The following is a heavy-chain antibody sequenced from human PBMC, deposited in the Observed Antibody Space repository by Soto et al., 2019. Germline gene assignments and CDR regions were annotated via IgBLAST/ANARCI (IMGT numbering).Heavy chain of an antibody. D-gene: IGHD3-16*01. CDR1: GGPLARGNG. CDR2: VYDIGST. V-gene: IGHV4-4*02. J-gene: IGHJ4*02. CDR3: ARGGGVGTTWYEGGFDS. Sequence: QLQLRGRGPGRVKLSGTWSLPAVFSGGPLARGNGGGGVGRPPGKGLSWIGEVYDIGSTNYNPSLKSRVTILVDKSKNQFSLKLRSVTAADTAVYYCARGGGVGTTWYEGGFDSWGQGTLVTVSS.